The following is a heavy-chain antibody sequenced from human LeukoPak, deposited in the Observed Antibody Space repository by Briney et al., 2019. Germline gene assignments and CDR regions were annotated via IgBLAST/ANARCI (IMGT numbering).Heavy chain of an antibody. V-gene: IGHV1-18*01. CDR3: ARDRMDTGTYFDY. CDR1: GYTFTTYG. CDR2: ISTYNGNT. Sequence: ASVRVSCRSSGYTFTTYGITWVRQAPGQGLEWMGWISTYNGNTNYAQKLQGRVTMTTDTSTSTAYMELRSLRSDDTAMYYCARDRMDTGTYFDYWGQGTLVTVSS. J-gene: IGHJ4*02. D-gene: IGHD5-18*01.